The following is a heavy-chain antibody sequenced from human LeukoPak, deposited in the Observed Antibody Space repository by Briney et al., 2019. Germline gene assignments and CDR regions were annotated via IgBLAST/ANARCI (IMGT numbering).Heavy chain of an antibody. Sequence: ASVKVSCKASGYTFNKYDITWVRQAPGQGLEWMGWISSYNGDTNYAQKFQGRATMTTDTSTTTAYMELRSLRYDDTAVYYCARYFYDDSGFPNYSFDYWGQGTLVTVSS. V-gene: IGHV1-18*01. CDR1: GYTFNKYD. J-gene: IGHJ4*02. CDR2: ISSYNGDT. D-gene: IGHD3-22*01. CDR3: ARYFYDDSGFPNYSFDY.